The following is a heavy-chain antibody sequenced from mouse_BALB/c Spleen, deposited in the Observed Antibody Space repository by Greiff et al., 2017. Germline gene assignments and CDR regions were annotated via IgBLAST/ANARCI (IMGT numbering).Heavy chain of an antibody. CDR1: GFTFSSYG. J-gene: IGHJ2*01. Sequence: EVNLVESGGGLVQPGGSLKLSCAASGFTFSSYGMSWVRQTPDKRLELVATINSNGGSTYYPDSVKGRFTISRDNAKNTLYLQMSSLKSEDTAMYYCARDLLRYDYWGQGTTLTVSS. V-gene: IGHV5-6-3*01. CDR2: INSNGGST. CDR3: ARDLLRYDY. D-gene: IGHD1-1*01.